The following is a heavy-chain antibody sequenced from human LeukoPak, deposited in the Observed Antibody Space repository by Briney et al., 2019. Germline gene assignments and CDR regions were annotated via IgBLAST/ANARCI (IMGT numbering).Heavy chain of an antibody. CDR3: AIYRSIGAAGDLSDY. V-gene: IGHV3-11*06. D-gene: IGHD6-13*01. CDR1: GFTFSDYY. Sequence: GGSLRLSCAASGFTFSDYYMSWIRQAPGKGLEWVSYISSSSSYTNYADSVKGRFTISRDNAKNSLYLQMNSLRAEDTAVYYCAIYRSIGAAGDLSDYWGQGTLVTVSS. J-gene: IGHJ4*02. CDR2: ISSSSSYT.